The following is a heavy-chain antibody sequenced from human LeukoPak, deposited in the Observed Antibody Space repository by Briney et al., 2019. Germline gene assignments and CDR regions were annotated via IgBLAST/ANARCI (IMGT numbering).Heavy chain of an antibody. CDR1: GFTFSSYG. CDR3: AKASGYYDSSGRDVFDI. CDR2: ISSSSSYI. J-gene: IGHJ3*02. Sequence: GGSLRLSCAASGFTFSSYGMNWVRQAPGKGLEWVSSISSSSSYIYYADSVKGRFTISRDNAKNSLYLQMNSLRAEDTAVYYCAKASGYYDSSGRDVFDIWGQGTMVTVSS. V-gene: IGHV3-21*01. D-gene: IGHD3-22*01.